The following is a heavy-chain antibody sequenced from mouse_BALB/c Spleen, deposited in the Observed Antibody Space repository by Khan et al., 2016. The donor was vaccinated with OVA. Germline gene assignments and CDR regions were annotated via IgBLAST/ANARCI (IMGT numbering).Heavy chain of an antibody. Sequence: KLLESGGDVVKPGGSLKLSCAASGFTFSTYGMSWVRQTPDKRLEWVATVSTGGHYTYYPDTVKGRFTISRDNAKNTLYLQMNSLKSEDTAMFYCARLAYYYDSEGFAYWGQGTLVTVSS. CDR2: VSTGGHYT. D-gene: IGHD1-1*01. V-gene: IGHV5-6*02. CDR1: GFTFSTYG. CDR3: ARLAYYYDSEGFAY. J-gene: IGHJ3*01.